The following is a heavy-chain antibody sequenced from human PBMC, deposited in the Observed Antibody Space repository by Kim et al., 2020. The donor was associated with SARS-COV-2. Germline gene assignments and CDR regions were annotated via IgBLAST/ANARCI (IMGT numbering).Heavy chain of an antibody. V-gene: IGHV4-39*01. CDR1: GVDIKSRLYF. J-gene: IGHJ3*01. CDR3: ARLVPKIVKGMGVHTFDV. D-gene: IGHD1-1*01. CDR2: VYDTGIT. Sequence: SETLSLTCSVSGVDIKSRLYFWGWVRQAPGRGLEWIGHVYDTGITRYAASLGSRVTITADTSERQISLKLTSVTATDTALYFCARLVPKIVKGMGVHTFDVWGRGTAVTVSS.